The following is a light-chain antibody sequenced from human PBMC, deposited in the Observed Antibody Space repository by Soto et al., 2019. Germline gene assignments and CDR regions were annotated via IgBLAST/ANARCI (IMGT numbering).Light chain of an antibody. J-gene: IGKJ3*01. Sequence: EIVLTQSPATLSLSPGERATLSCRASQGVSGYLAWYQQKPGQAPRLLIYDASSRATGIPARFSGSGSGTDFTLTTSSLEPEDFAVYYSQQRRNWPPEFTFGPGTKLDMK. CDR3: QQRRNWPPEFT. CDR1: QGVSGY. V-gene: IGKV3-11*01. CDR2: DAS.